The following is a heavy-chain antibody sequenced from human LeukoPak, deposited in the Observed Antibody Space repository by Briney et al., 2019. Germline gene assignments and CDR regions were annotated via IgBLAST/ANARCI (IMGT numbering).Heavy chain of an antibody. CDR3: VREDSYSSGWYGPDY. V-gene: IGHV3-7*05. CDR1: GFTFRSYW. D-gene: IGHD6-19*01. J-gene: IGHJ4*02. CDR2: INQGGTER. Sequence: GGSLRLSCAASGFTFRSYWMSWVRQAPGKGLEWVANINQGGTERYVDSVKGRFTISRDNAKNSLYLQMNSLRAEDTAVYYRVREDSYSSGWYGPDYWGQGTLVTVPS.